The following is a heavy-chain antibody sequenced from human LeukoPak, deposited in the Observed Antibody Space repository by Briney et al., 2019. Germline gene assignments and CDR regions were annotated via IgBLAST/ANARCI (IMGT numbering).Heavy chain of an antibody. CDR2: IIVGSGAT. D-gene: IGHD3-16*01. Sequence: SVKVSCTASGLTSTNFAVQWVRQARGQRLEWIGWIIVGSGATKCAQDFQERVTITRDLSTSTLYMELRSLTSEDTAVYYCAADLSNPRMGASYLDSWGQGTLVTVSS. J-gene: IGHJ4*02. CDR3: AADLSNPRMGASYLDS. V-gene: IGHV1-58*01. CDR1: GLTSTNFA.